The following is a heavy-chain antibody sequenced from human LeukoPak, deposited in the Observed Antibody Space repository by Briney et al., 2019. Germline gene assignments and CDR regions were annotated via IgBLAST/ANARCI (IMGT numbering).Heavy chain of an antibody. J-gene: IGHJ3*01. CDR2: INPDSGGT. D-gene: IGHD2/OR15-2a*01. CDR1: GGTFSSYA. Sequence: GASVKVSCKASGGTFSSYAISWVRQAPGQGLEWMGWINPDSGGTNNAQKFQGRVTMTRDTSISTAYMELSRLRSDDTAVYYCARTFYDTLDSDAFDFWGQGTMVIVSS. CDR3: ARTFYDTLDSDAFDF. V-gene: IGHV1-2*02.